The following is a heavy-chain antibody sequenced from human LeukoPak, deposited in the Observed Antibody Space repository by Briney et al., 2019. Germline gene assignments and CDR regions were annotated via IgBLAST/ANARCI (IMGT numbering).Heavy chain of an antibody. CDR3: AREYSSGWYPYYYYYYYMDV. Sequence: GGSLRLSCAASGFTFDDYGMSWVRQAPGKGLEWVSGINWNGGSTGYADSVKGRFTISRDNAKNSLYLQMNSLRAEDTALYYCAREYSSGWYPYYYYYYYMDVWGKGTMVTVSS. J-gene: IGHJ6*03. CDR2: INWNGGST. V-gene: IGHV3-20*04. CDR1: GFTFDDYG. D-gene: IGHD6-19*01.